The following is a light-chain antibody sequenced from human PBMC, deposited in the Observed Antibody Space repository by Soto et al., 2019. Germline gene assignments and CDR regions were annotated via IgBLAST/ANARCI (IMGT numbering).Light chain of an antibody. Sequence: QSALTQPASVSGSPGQSNTISCTGTSSDIGGYNYVSWYQHHPGKPPKVMISAVTNRPSGVSNRFSGSKSGNTASLTISGLQSEDEADYYCSAFTTSNTYVLFGGGTKVTVL. CDR1: SSDIGGYNY. J-gene: IGLJ2*01. V-gene: IGLV2-14*01. CDR2: AVT. CDR3: SAFTTSNTYVL.